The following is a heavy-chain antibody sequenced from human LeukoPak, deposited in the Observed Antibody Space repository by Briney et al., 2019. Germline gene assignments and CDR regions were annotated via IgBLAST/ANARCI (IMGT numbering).Heavy chain of an antibody. CDR2: ISISCSTI. V-gene: IGHV3-48*03. CDR3: ARGVGTFDY. J-gene: IGHJ4*02. Sequence: GGSLRLSCAASGFTFSSYEMNWVRQTPGKGLEWVSYISISCSTIYYADSVKGRFTISRDNAKNSLELQMISLGAEDTAVYYCARGVGTFDYWGQGTLVTVSS. CDR1: GFTFSSYE. D-gene: IGHD3-10*01.